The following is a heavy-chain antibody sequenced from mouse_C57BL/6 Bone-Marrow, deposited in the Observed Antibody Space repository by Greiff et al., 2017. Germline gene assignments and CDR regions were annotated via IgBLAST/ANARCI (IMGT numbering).Heavy chain of an antibody. CDR3: ARERDYYGSSYAWFAY. CDR1: GYTFTSYW. CDR2: IDPSDSYT. Sequence: VQLQQPGAELVMPGASVKLSCKASGYTFTSYWMHWVKQRPGQGLAWIGEIDPSDSYTNYNQKFKGKSTLTVDKSSSTAYMQLSSLTSEASAVYYCARERDYYGSSYAWFAYWGQGTLVTVSA. D-gene: IGHD1-1*01. V-gene: IGHV1-69*01. J-gene: IGHJ3*01.